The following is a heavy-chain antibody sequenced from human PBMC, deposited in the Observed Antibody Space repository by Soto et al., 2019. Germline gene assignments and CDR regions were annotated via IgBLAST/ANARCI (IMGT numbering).Heavy chain of an antibody. CDR3: ARPSYYYDSSVSAYGMDV. CDR2: INPSGGST. Sequence: ASVKVSCKASGGTYSRYAISWVRQAHGQGLEWMGIINPSGGSTSYAQKFQGRVTMTRDTSTSTVYMELSSLRSEDTAVYYCARPSYYYDSSVSAYGMDVWGQGTTVTVSS. J-gene: IGHJ6*02. CDR1: GGTYSRYA. D-gene: IGHD3-22*01. V-gene: IGHV1-46*01.